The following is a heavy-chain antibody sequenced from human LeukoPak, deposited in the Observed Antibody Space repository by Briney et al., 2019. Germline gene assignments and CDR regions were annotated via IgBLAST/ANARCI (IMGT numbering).Heavy chain of an antibody. V-gene: IGHV3-30*04. CDR1: GFTFSSYA. J-gene: IGHJ4*02. D-gene: IGHD2-15*01. Sequence: GGSLRLSCAASGFTFSSYAMHWVRQAPGKGLEWVAVISYDGSNKYYADSVKGRFTISRDNSKNTLYLQMNSLRAEDTAVNYCARGAQQWYYFDYWGQGTLVTVSS. CDR2: ISYDGSNK. CDR3: ARGAQQWYYFDY.